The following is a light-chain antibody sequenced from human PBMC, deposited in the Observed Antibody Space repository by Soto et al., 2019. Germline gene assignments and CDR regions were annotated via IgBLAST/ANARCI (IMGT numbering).Light chain of an antibody. CDR1: SPNLGSHF. CDR2: RDV. Sequence: QSVLTQPPSASGTPGQVLTIPFSGSSPNLGSHFVYWFQHFPGTAPKLLIFRDVQRPSGVPARFFGSKSGTSASLAITGLRSEDEADYYCAVWDQSLTGWVFGGGTKVTVL. J-gene: IGLJ3*02. CDR3: AVWDQSLTGWV. V-gene: IGLV1-47*01.